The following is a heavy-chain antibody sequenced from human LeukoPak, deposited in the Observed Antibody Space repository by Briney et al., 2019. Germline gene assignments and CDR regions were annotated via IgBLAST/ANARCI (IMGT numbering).Heavy chain of an antibody. D-gene: IGHD3-9*01. CDR2: ISSTSSYI. CDR1: RFTFSSYS. J-gene: IGHJ4*02. V-gene: IGHV3-21*01. Sequence: GGSLRLSCTASRFTFSSYSMNWVRQAPGKGLEWVSSISSTSSYIYYADSVKGRFTISRDNAKNSLYLQMNSLRAEDTAVYYCARDWDDILTGRFNWGQGTLVTVSS. CDR3: ARDWDDILTGRFN.